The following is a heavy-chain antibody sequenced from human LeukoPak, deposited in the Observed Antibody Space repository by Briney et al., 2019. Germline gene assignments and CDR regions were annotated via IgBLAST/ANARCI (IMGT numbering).Heavy chain of an antibody. CDR3: ARSGSCGEYFQH. D-gene: IGHD1-26*01. CDR2: INPTSGGT. J-gene: IGHJ1*01. V-gene: IGHV1-2*02. CDR1: GYSFPGYY. Sequence: ASVKVSCKASGYSFPGYYIHWVRQAPGQGLEWMGWINPTSGGTNYAQKFHGRVTMTRDTSTSTASMELNSLRSDDTAIYYCARSGSCGEYFQHWGQGTLVTVSS.